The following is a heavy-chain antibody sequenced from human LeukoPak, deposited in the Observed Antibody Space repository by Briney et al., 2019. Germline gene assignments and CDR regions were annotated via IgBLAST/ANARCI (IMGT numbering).Heavy chain of an antibody. V-gene: IGHV3-23*01. Sequence: GGSLRLSCTASAFTFSDYGMHWVRQAPGKGLEWVSAISGSGGSTYYADSVKGRFTISRDNSKNTRYLQMNSLRAEDTAVYYCAKGTIAARGFDYWGQGTLVTASS. CDR3: AKGTIAARGFDY. D-gene: IGHD6-6*01. CDR1: AFTFSDYG. CDR2: ISGSGGST. J-gene: IGHJ4*02.